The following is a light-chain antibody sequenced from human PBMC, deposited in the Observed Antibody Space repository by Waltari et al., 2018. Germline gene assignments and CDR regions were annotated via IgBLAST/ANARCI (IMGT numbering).Light chain of an antibody. CDR2: DAS. CDR1: QSVSSY. CDR3: QQRSNWPPSLT. V-gene: IGKV3-11*01. Sequence: EIVLTQSPATLSLSPEERATLSCRASQSVSSYLAWYQQKPGQAPRLLIYDASNRATGIPARFSGSGSGTDFTLTISGLEPEDFAVYYCQQRSNWPPSLTFGGGTKVEIK. J-gene: IGKJ4*01.